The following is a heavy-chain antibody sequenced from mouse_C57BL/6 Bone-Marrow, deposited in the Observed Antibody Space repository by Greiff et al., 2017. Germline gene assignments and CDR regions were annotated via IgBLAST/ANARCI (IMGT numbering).Heavy chain of an antibody. CDR2: IYPRSGNT. CDR1: GYTFTSYG. CDR3: ARGDYYGSSCRLAY. J-gene: IGHJ3*01. Sequence: QVQLQQSGAELARPGASVKLSCKASGYTFTSYGISWVKQRTGQGLEWIGEIYPRSGNTYYNEKFKGKATLTADKSSSTAYMELRSLTSEDSAVYFCARGDYYGSSCRLAYWGQGTLVTVSA. D-gene: IGHD1-1*01. V-gene: IGHV1-81*01.